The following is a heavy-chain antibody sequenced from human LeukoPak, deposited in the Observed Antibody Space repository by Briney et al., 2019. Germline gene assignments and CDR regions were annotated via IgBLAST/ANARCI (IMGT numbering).Heavy chain of an antibody. CDR3: VRSTTRYYYDSSGYFDY. CDR2: ISAYNGNT. CDR1: GYTFTSYG. D-gene: IGHD3-22*01. Sequence: ASVKLSCKASGYTFTSYGTSWVPQTPAKGLECMVWISAYNGNTNYAQTPQGRDTMTTDTSTSTAYMELRSLRSDDTAVYYCVRSTTRYYYDSSGYFDYWGQGTLVTVSS. J-gene: IGHJ4*02. V-gene: IGHV1-18*01.